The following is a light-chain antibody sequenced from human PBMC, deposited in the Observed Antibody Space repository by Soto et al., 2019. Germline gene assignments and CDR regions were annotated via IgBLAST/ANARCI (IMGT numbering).Light chain of an antibody. CDR1: QTVRSGY. CDR2: GAS. V-gene: IGKV3D-15*01. J-gene: IGKJ1*01. Sequence: IVLTQSPCTVSLTPGERATLSCRASQTVRSGYLAWYQQKPGQAPRLLIQGASRRATGIPDRFSGSGSGTEFTLTINSLQSEDFAVYYCQQYNNWPRTFGQGTKVDI. CDR3: QQYNNWPRT.